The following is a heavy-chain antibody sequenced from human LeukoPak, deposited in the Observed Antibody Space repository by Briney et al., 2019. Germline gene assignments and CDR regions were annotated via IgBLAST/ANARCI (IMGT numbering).Heavy chain of an antibody. J-gene: IGHJ4*02. CDR3: ARTVKYVVVVTVPYFDY. CDR2: INPSGGST. Sequence: ASVKVSCKASGYTFPSYFMHWVRQAPGQGLEWMGIINPSGGSTSYAQKFQGRVTMTRDTSTGTVYMELSSLRSEDTAVYYCARTVKYVVVVTVPYFDYWGQGTLVTVSS. D-gene: IGHD2-15*01. CDR1: GYTFPSYF. V-gene: IGHV1-46*01.